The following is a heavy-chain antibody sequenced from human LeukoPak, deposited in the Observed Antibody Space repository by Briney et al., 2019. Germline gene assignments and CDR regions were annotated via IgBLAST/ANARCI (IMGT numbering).Heavy chain of an antibody. CDR1: GFTFDRHW. CDR2: INSDGIHT. V-gene: IGHV3-74*01. Sequence: GGSLRLSCAPSGFTFDRHWMHWVRHAPGKGLVWVSRINSDGIHTTYADSVKGRFTISRDNAKNTLYLEMNSLRAEDTALYYCARDPGVGSGYYKDDCFDSWGQGTMVTVSS. J-gene: IGHJ3*02. D-gene: IGHD3-22*01. CDR3: ARDPGVGSGYYKDDCFDS.